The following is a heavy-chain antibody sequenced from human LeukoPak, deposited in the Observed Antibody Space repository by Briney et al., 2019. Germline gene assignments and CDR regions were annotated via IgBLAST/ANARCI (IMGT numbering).Heavy chain of an antibody. CDR1: GYTFTSYG. Sequence: ASVKVSCKASGYTFTSYGISWVRQAPGQGLEWMGWISAYNGNTNYAQKLQGRVTMTTDTSTSTAYMELRSLRSDDTAVYYCARDEPTRQIIVGAPFDYWGQGTLVTVSS. J-gene: IGHJ4*02. D-gene: IGHD1-26*01. CDR2: ISAYNGNT. CDR3: ARDEPTRQIIVGAPFDY. V-gene: IGHV1-18*01.